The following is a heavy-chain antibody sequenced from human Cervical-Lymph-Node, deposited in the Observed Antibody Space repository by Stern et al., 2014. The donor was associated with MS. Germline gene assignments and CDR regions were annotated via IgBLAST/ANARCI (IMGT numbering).Heavy chain of an antibody. CDR3: TRVQRERRALDPFDP. J-gene: IGHJ5*02. CDR1: GFSFTTHY. CDR2: INPNTGTT. V-gene: IGHV1-46*03. Sequence: QVQLVQSGAEVKKPGASVNVSCEASGFSFTTHYMHWIRQAPGEGLAWGGMINPNTGTTSYARQFQGRVIITRDTSTSTIYMELTGLRSEDTALYFCTRVQRERRALDPFDPWGQGTLVTVSS. D-gene: IGHD1-1*01.